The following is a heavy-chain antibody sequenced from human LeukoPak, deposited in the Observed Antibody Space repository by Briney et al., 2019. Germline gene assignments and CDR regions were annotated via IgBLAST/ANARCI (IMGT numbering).Heavy chain of an antibody. CDR2: ISAYNGNT. V-gene: IGHV1-18*01. D-gene: IGHD3-9*01. Sequence: ASVRVSCKASGYTFNRYGISWVRQAPGQGVEGMGWISAYNGNTKYAQKFLGRVTMTTDTSTRTVYMELRSLRSDDTAVYYCARDFLYYDILTGPDHWGQGTLVTVSS. CDR3: ARDFLYYDILTGPDH. J-gene: IGHJ5*02. CDR1: GYTFNRYG.